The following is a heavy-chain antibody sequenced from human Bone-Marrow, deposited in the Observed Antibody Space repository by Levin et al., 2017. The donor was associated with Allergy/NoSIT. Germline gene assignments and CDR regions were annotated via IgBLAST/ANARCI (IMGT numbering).Heavy chain of an antibody. CDR1: GFTVSSNY. D-gene: IGHD3-10*01. J-gene: IGHJ4*02. CDR2: IYSGGST. Sequence: SCAASGFTVSSNYMSWVRQAPGKGPEWVSVIYSGGSTYYADSVKGRFTISRDNSKNTLYLQMNSLRAGDTAVYYCARGWFGELLSHWGQGTLVTVSS. CDR3: ARGWFGELLSH. V-gene: IGHV3-53*01.